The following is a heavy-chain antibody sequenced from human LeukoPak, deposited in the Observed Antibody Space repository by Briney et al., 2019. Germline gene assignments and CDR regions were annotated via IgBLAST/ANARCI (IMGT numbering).Heavy chain of an antibody. Sequence: SETLSLTCAVYGGSFSDYYWSWIRQPPGKGLEWIGEINHSGSTNYNPSLKSRVTISLDTSKNQFSLKLTSVTAADTAVYYCASSKWVGYFDLWGRGTLVTVSS. CDR2: INHSGST. CDR1: GGSFSDYY. CDR3: ASSKWVGYFDL. J-gene: IGHJ2*01. V-gene: IGHV4-34*01. D-gene: IGHD2-8*01.